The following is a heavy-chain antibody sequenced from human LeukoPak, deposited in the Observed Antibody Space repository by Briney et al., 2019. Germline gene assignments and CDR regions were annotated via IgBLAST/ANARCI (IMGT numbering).Heavy chain of an antibody. J-gene: IGHJ4*02. CDR3: ARVQLERWVDY. Sequence: GGSLRLSCAASGFSFSSHYMSWVRQAPGKGLERVANIKQDGSDKYYVDSVKGRFTISRDNAKNSLYLQMNSLRAEDTAVYYCARVQLERWVDYWGQGTLVTFSS. D-gene: IGHD1-1*01. CDR2: IKQDGSDK. V-gene: IGHV3-7*02. CDR1: GFSFSSHY.